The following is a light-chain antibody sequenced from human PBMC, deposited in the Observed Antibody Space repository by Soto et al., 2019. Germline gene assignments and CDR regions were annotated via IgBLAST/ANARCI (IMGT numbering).Light chain of an antibody. Sequence: QSALTQPASVSGSPGQSITISCTGTSSDVGNYDLVSWYQLHPGKAPKLMIYGVSQRPSGVSDRFSASKSGNTASLTISGLQAEDEADYYCCSYVGSSAFVVFGGGTKLTVL. J-gene: IGLJ2*01. CDR3: CSYVGSSAFVV. CDR1: SSDVGNYDL. V-gene: IGLV2-23*02. CDR2: GVS.